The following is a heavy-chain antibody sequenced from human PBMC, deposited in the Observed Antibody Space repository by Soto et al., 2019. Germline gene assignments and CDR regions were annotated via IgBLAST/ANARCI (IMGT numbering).Heavy chain of an antibody. CDR3: AKGYDDGPIQLWLWGYYYYMDV. V-gene: IGHV3-30*18. D-gene: IGHD5-18*01. Sequence: PGGSLRLSCAASGFTFSSYGMHWVRQAPGKGLEWVAVISYDGSNKYYADSVKGRFTISRDNSKNTLYLQMNSLRAEDTAVYYCAKGYDDGPIQLWLWGYYYYMDVWGKGTTVTVSS. J-gene: IGHJ6*03. CDR2: ISYDGSNK. CDR1: GFTFSSYG.